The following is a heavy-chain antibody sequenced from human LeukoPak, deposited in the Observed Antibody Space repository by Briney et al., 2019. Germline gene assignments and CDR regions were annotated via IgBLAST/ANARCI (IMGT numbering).Heavy chain of an antibody. CDR3: ARDTITFGGVIGYFDY. V-gene: IGHV1-69*05. J-gene: IGHJ4*02. CDR1: GGTFSSYA. CDR2: IIPIFGTA. D-gene: IGHD3-16*01. Sequence: GASVKVSCKASGGTFSSYAISWVRQAPGQGLEWMGRIIPIFGTANYAQKFQGRVTITTDESTSTAYMELSSLRSEDTAVYYCARDTITFGGVIGYFDYWGQGTLVTVSS.